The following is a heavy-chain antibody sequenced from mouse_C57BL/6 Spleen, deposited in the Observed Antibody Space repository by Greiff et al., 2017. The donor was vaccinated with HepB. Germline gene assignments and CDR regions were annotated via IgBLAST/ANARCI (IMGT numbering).Heavy chain of an antibody. Sequence: VQLQQPGAELVMPGASVKLSCKASGYTFTSYWMHWVKQRPGQGLEWIGEIDPSDSYTNYNQKFKGKSTLTVDKSSSTAYMQLSSLTSEDSAVYYCARGDSYYYGSSSFAYWGQGTLVTVSA. J-gene: IGHJ3*01. CDR1: GYTFTSYW. V-gene: IGHV1-69*01. D-gene: IGHD1-1*01. CDR3: ARGDSYYYGSSSFAY. CDR2: IDPSDSYT.